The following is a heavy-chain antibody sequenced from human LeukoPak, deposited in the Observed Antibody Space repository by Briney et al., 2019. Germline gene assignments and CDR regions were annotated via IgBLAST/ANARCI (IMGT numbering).Heavy chain of an antibody. CDR3: ARDYYDSSGYYGY. J-gene: IGHJ4*02. D-gene: IGHD3-22*01. CDR2: ISYDGNNK. CDR1: GFNFGSYS. Sequence: PGRSLRLSCAASGFNFGSYSMHWVRQAPGKGLEWVAVISYDGNNKYYADSVKGRFTISGDNSKNTLYLQMNSLRAEDTAVYYCARDYYDSSGYYGYWGQGTLVTVSS. V-gene: IGHV3-30-3*01.